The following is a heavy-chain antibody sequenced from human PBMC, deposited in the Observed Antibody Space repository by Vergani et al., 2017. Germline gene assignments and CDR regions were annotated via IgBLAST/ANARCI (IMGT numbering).Heavy chain of an antibody. CDR3: ARQVAVAGKWWGPYYYYGMDV. CDR1: GYSFTSYW. D-gene: IGHD6-19*01. V-gene: IGHV5-10-1*01. Sequence: EVQLVPSGAEVKKPGESLRISGKGSGYSFTSYWISRVRQMPGKGLEWMGRIDPSDSSTNYSSSFQGHVTISADKSISTAYLQWSSLKASDTSMYYCARQVAVAGKWWGPYYYYGMDVWGQXP. CDR2: IDPSDSST. J-gene: IGHJ6*02.